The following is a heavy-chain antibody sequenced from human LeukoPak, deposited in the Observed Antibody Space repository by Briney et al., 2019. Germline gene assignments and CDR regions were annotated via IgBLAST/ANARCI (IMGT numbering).Heavy chain of an antibody. Sequence: GGSLILSCAASGFTFSSYAMHWVRQAPGKGLEWVTIISYDGTNKYYADSVKGRFTISRDNSKNTLFLQMNSLRAEDTAVYYCARSNYYDSRSWGFDIWGQGTMVTVSS. CDR1: GFTFSSYA. CDR2: ISYDGTNK. CDR3: ARSNYYDSRSWGFDI. J-gene: IGHJ3*02. V-gene: IGHV3-30*04. D-gene: IGHD3-22*01.